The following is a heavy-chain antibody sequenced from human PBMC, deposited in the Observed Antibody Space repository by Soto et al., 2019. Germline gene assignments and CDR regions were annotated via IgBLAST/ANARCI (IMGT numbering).Heavy chain of an antibody. Sequence: QLQLQESGPGLVKPSETLSLTCTVSGGSISSSSYYWGWIRQPPGKGLEWIGSIYYSGSTYYNPSLTSRVTISVNTSNNQFSLKVSSGTAEDTAVYYGAIHLGIVLMVYEVTPNWFDRWGQGTLDTFS. CDR1: GGSISSSSYY. CDR3: AIHLGIVLMVYEVTPNWFDR. D-gene: IGHD2-8*01. V-gene: IGHV4-39*01. J-gene: IGHJ5*02. CDR2: IYYSGST.